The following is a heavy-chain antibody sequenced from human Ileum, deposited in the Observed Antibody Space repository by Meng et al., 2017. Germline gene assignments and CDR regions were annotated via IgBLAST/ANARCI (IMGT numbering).Heavy chain of an antibody. D-gene: IGHD6-19*01. CDR1: GGSVSCANSY. V-gene: IGHV4-61*01. J-gene: IGHJ5*02. CDR3: ARGGGGGWPNWFDP. CDR2: VYNTGNT. Sequence: ESGPGPWRPSGRLSFTCTVPGGSVSCANSYWSWIRQTPGKGLEWIGYVYNTGNTNSNPSLRSRLTMSVDTSNSQFSLKLTSVTAADTAVYYCARGGGGGWPNWFDPWGQGTLVTVSS.